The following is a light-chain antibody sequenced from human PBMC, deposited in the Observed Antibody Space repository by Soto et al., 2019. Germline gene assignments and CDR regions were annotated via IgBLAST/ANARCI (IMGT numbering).Light chain of an antibody. J-gene: IGKJ5*01. CDR1: QSISRS. CDR3: QQYGSS. CDR2: DAS. Sequence: MMKQSLAILSVSKRVRATLSCRASQSISRSLAWYQQKPGQAPRLLISDASTRATGIPARFSGSGSGTDFTLTISRLEPEDFAVYYCQQYGSSFGQGRLLEVK. V-gene: IGKV3-15*01.